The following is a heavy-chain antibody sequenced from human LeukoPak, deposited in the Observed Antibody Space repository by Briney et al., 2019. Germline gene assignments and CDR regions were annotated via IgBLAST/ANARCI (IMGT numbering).Heavy chain of an antibody. D-gene: IGHD2-15*01. CDR2: IPYDGSNE. J-gene: IGHJ6*04. V-gene: IGHV3-30*04. CDR1: GFTFSSYA. Sequence: GGSLRLSCAASGFTFSSYAMHWVRQAPGKGLEWVAVIPYDGSNEYYADSVKGRSTISRDNSKNTLYLQMNSLRAEDTAVYYCAWPRGYCSGGSCHNYYYGMDVWGKGTTVTVSS. CDR3: AWPRGYCSGGSCHNYYYGMDV.